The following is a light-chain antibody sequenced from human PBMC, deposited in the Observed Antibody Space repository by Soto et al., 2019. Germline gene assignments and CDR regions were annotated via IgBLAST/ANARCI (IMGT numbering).Light chain of an antibody. Sequence: QSALPQPASVSGSPGQSLSISCTGASSDVGRYNLVSWYQHHPGKAPKLMIYEVTKRPSGVSHRFSGSRSGNTASLTISGLQAEDEADYYCCSYVGSDYVFGTGTKLTVL. CDR2: EVT. CDR1: SSDVGRYNL. CDR3: CSYVGSDYV. J-gene: IGLJ1*01. V-gene: IGLV2-23*02.